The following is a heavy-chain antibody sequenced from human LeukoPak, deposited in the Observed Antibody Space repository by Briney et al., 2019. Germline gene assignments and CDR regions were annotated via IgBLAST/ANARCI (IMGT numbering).Heavy chain of an antibody. CDR1: GYTFTSSD. V-gene: IGHV1-8*01. CDR2: MNPNSGKT. J-gene: IGHJ4*02. Sequence: ASVKVSCKASGYTFTSSDINWVRQAPGQGLEWMGWMNPNSGKTDSTQKFQGRVAMTKNISISTAYIEVSSLGYEDTATYYCARGRPGFASAGTYDFWGQGTLITVSS. CDR3: ARGRPGFASAGTYDF. D-gene: IGHD6-13*01.